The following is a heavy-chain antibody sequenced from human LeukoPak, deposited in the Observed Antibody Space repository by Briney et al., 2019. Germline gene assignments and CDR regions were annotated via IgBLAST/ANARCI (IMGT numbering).Heavy chain of an antibody. CDR3: ARQGSVVPDYFDY. D-gene: IGHD4-23*01. CDR2: IYPRDSDT. CDR1: GYSFTSYW. Sequence: GESLKISCKGSGYSFTSYWIGWVRQMPGKSLEWMGIIYPRDSDTRYSPSFQGQVTISADKSITTAYLQWSSLKASDTAMYFCARQGSVVPDYFDYWGQGTLVTVSS. V-gene: IGHV5-51*01. J-gene: IGHJ4*02.